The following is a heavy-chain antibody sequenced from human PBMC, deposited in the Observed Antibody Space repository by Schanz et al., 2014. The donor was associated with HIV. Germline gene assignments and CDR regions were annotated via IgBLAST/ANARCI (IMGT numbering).Heavy chain of an antibody. D-gene: IGHD3-22*01. CDR3: ATMTQGFDS. J-gene: IGHJ4*02. V-gene: IGHV3-23*04. Sequence: VHLVESGGGVVQPGRSLRLSCVGSGFIFSNYGIHWVRQAPGKGLEWVSAISASGAGTYYAESVKGRFTISRDNTKNTLYLQMTSLRAEDTAIYYCATMTQGFDSWGQGTLVTVSS. CDR2: ISASGAGT. CDR1: GFIFSNYG.